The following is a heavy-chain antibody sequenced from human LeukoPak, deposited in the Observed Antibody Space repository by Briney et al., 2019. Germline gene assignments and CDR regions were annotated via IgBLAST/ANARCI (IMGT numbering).Heavy chain of an antibody. J-gene: IGHJ6*03. CDR1: GFTFSSYG. V-gene: IGHV3-23*01. CDR3: ANRVAATDYYYMDV. CDR2: ISGSGGST. D-gene: IGHD2-15*01. Sequence: GGPLRLSCAASGFTFSSYGMSWVRQAPGKGLEWVSAISGSGGSTYYADSVKGRFTISRDNSKNTLYLQMNSLRAEDTAVYYCANRVAATDYYYMDVWGKGTTVTISS.